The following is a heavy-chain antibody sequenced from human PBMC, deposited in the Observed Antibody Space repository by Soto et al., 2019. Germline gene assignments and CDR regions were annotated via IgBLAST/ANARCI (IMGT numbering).Heavy chain of an antibody. CDR2: IYHSGST. J-gene: IGHJ4*02. Sequence: PSETLSLTCAVSGGSISSGGYSWSWIRQPPGKGLEWIGYIYHSGSTYYNPSLKSRVTISVDRSKNQFSLKLSSVTAADTAVYYCASSYYYDSSGYYDYFDYWGQGTLGTVS. CDR3: ASSYYYDSSGYYDYFDY. D-gene: IGHD3-22*01. V-gene: IGHV4-30-2*01. CDR1: GGSISSGGYS.